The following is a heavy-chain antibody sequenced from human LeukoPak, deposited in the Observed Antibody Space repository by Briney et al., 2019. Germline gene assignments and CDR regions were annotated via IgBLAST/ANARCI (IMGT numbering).Heavy chain of an antibody. Sequence: PSETLSLTCTVSGGSISSSSYYWGWIRQPPGKGREWIGNIYYSGSTYYNPSLKSRVTISVDTSKNQFSLKLSSVTAADTAVYYCARLRSLLAYCGGDCYSGVGRGQGTLVTVSS. CDR2: IYYSGST. D-gene: IGHD2-21*02. J-gene: IGHJ4*02. CDR1: GGSISSSSYY. CDR3: ARLRSLLAYCGGDCYSGVG. V-gene: IGHV4-39*01.